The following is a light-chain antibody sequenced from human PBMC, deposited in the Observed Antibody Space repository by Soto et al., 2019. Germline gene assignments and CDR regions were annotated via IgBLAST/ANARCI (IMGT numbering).Light chain of an antibody. Sequence: HSALTQPASVSGSPGQSITISCTGTSSDVGGYNYVSWYQQHPGQAPKLIIYDVTNRPSGISNRFSGSKSGNTASLTISGLQTEDESDYYCISFTSRHIYVFGTGTKLTVL. CDR1: SSDVGGYNY. V-gene: IGLV2-14*03. J-gene: IGLJ1*01. CDR2: DVT. CDR3: ISFTSRHIYV.